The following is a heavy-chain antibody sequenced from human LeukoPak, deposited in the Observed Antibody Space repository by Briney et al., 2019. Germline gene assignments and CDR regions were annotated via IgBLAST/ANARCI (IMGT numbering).Heavy chain of an antibody. J-gene: IGHJ4*02. V-gene: IGHV4-59*08. D-gene: IGHD3-22*01. CDR1: GGSFSGYY. Sequence: SETLSHTCAVYGGSFSGYYWSWIRQPPGKGLEWTGYIYYSGSTNYNPSLKSRVTISVDTSKNQFSLKLSTVTAADTAVYYCASTYYDSSGSILDFDYWGQGTLVTVSS. CDR2: IYYSGST. CDR3: ASTYYDSSGSILDFDY.